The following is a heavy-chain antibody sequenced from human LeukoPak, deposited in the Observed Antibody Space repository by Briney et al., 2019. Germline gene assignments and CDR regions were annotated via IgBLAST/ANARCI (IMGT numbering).Heavy chain of an antibody. V-gene: IGHV1-69*13. CDR3: ARDLIKTSAGEPFDY. Sequence: SVKVSCKASGGTFSSYAISWVRQAPGQGLEWMGGIIPIFGTANYAQKFQGRVTITADESTSTAYMELSSLRSEDTAVYYCARDLIKTSAGEPFDYWGQGTLVTVSS. J-gene: IGHJ4*02. D-gene: IGHD6-13*01. CDR1: GGTFSSYA. CDR2: IIPIFGTA.